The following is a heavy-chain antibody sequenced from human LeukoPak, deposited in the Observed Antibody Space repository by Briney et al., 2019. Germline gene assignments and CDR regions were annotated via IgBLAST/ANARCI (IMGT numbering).Heavy chain of an antibody. Sequence: PGGSLRLSCAASGFTFSSYGMHWVRQAPGKGLEWVAVIWYDGSNKYYADSVKGRFTISRDNSKNTLYLQMNSLRAEDTAVYYCARDIPTSGLTGLDYWGQGTLVTLSS. CDR2: IWYDGSNK. J-gene: IGHJ4*02. CDR1: GFTFSSYG. CDR3: ARDIPTSGLTGLDY. D-gene: IGHD6-19*01. V-gene: IGHV3-33*01.